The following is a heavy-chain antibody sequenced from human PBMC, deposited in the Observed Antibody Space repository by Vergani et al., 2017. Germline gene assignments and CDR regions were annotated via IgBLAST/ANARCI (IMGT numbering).Heavy chain of an antibody. Sequence: QVQLQESGPGLVKPSETLSLTCTVSGGSISSYYWSWIRQPPGKGLEWIGYIYYSGSTNYNPSLKSRVTISVDTSKNQFSLKLSSVTAADTAVYYCARGHIGGSSFGYWGQGTLVTVSS. J-gene: IGHJ4*02. D-gene: IGHD6-6*01. CDR3: ARGHIGGSSFGY. CDR2: IYYSGST. V-gene: IGHV4-59*01. CDR1: GGSISSYY.